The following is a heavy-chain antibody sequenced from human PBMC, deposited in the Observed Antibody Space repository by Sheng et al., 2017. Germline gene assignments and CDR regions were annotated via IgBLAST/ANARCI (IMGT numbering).Heavy chain of an antibody. CDR3: ARAALRFLEWFSGNWFDP. V-gene: IGHV3-30-3*01. Sequence: QVQLVESGGGVVQPGRSLRLSCAASGFTFSSYAMHWVRQAPGKGLEWVAVISYDGSNKYYADSVKGRFTISRDNSKNTLYLQMNSLRAEDTAVYYCARAALRFLEWFSGNWFDPWGQGTLVTVSS. CDR2: ISYDGSNK. D-gene: IGHD3-3*01. J-gene: IGHJ5*02. CDR1: GFTFSSYA.